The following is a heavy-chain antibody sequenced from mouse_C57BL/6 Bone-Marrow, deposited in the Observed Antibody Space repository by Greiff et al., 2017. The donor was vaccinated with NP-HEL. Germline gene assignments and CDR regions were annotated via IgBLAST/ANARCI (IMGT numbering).Heavy chain of an antibody. D-gene: IGHD2-4*01. CDR2: IDPNRGGT. V-gene: IGHV1-72*01. CDR3: ARPYYYDYDAYFDY. J-gene: IGHJ2*01. CDR1: GYTFTSYW. Sequence: QVQLQQPGAELVKPGASVKLSCKASGYTFTSYWMHWVKQRPGRGLAWIGRIDPNRGGTKYNEKFKSKATLTVDKPSSTAYMQLSSLTSEDSAVYYCARPYYYDYDAYFDYWGQGTTLTVSS.